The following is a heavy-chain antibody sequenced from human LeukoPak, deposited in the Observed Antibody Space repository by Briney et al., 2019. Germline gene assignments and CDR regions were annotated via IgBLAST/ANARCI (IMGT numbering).Heavy chain of an antibody. J-gene: IGHJ4*02. Sequence: SWFRQAPGKGLEWIGEIYHSGSTNYNPSLKSRVTISVDKSKNQFSLKLSSVTAADTAVYYCARERGSPGSVIDYWGQGTLVTVSS. V-gene: IGHV4-4*02. CDR3: ARERGSPGSVIDY. CDR2: IYHSGST.